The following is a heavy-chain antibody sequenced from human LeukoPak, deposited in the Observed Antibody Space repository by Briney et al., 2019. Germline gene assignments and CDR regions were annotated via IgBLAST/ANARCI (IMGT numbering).Heavy chain of an antibody. CDR2: IYNSGST. J-gene: IGHJ4*02. D-gene: IGHD3-10*01. V-gene: IGHV4-59*01. Sequence: SETLSLTCTVSGGSMSSYYWAWVRQPPGKGLQWIGYIYNSGSTKYNPALKGRVTISVDTSKNQLSLRLRFVTAADTGVYYCARYNYGSGNYRDFDYWGQGTLVTVSS. CDR1: GGSMSSYY. CDR3: ARYNYGSGNYRDFDY.